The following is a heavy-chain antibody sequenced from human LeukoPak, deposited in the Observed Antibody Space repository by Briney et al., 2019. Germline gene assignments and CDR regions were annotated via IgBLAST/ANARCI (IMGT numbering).Heavy chain of an antibody. Sequence: SETLSLTCTVSGGSISSSSYYWGWIRQPPGKGLEWIGSIYYSGSTYYNPSLKRRVTISVDTSKNQFSLKLSSVTAADTAVYYCASLSGYSYYFDYWGQGTLVTVSS. CDR1: GGSISSSSYY. J-gene: IGHJ4*02. CDR2: IYYSGST. D-gene: IGHD3-22*01. CDR3: ASLSGYSYYFDY. V-gene: IGHV4-39*01.